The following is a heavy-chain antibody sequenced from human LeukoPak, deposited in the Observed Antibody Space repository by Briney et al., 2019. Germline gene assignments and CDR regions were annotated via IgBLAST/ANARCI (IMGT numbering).Heavy chain of an antibody. CDR1: GYTFASYG. CDR3: ARGNGQRLSEY. D-gene: IGHD6-25*01. J-gene: IGHJ4*02. CDR2: ISAYNGNT. Sequence: ASVKVPCKASGYTFASYGIIWVRQAPGQGLEWMGWISAYNGNTNYAQKMLGRVTMTTDTTTSTAYIELRSLTSDDTAVYYCARGNGQRLSEYWGQGTLLIVSS. V-gene: IGHV1-18*01.